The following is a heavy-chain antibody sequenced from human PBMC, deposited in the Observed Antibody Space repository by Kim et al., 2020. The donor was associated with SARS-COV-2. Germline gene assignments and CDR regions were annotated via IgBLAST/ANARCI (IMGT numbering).Heavy chain of an antibody. V-gene: IGHV4-39*07. J-gene: IGHJ4*02. CDR2: TGTT. Sequence: TGTTYYNPSLKRRVTISVDTSKNQCFLQLTSVTAADTAVYYCTRDLLGDFWGQGTLVTVSS. D-gene: IGHD2-15*01. CDR3: TRDLLGDF.